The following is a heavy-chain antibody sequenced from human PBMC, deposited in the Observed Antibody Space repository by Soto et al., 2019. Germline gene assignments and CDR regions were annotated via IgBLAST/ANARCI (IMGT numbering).Heavy chain of an antibody. J-gene: IGHJ5*02. CDR1: GYNFTRYA. D-gene: IGHD5-18*01. CDR3: ARSPSRMAAETQLDP. CDR2: INGGAGDT. V-gene: IGHV1-3*01. Sequence: GGSVKVSCRTYGYNFTRYAIHCVRQAPGQRLEWMGWINGGAGDTLYSQNFQGRVSFTRDTATNTAFMDLSSLNSEDTAVYYCARSPSRMAAETQLDPWGQGSLVTVSS.